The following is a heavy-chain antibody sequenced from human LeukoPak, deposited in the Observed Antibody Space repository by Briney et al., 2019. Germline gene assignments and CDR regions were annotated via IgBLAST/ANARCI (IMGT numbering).Heavy chain of an antibody. J-gene: IGHJ6*03. CDR2: ISSSGSTI. V-gene: IGHV3-11*04. Sequence: GGSLRLSCAASGFTFSDYYMSWIRQAPGKGLEWVSYISSSGSTIYYADSVKGRFTISRDNAKNSLYLQMNSLRAEDTAVYYCARDEANSSSWYYYYYMDVWGKGTTVTVSS. D-gene: IGHD6-13*01. CDR1: GFTFSDYY. CDR3: ARDEANSSSWYYYYYMDV.